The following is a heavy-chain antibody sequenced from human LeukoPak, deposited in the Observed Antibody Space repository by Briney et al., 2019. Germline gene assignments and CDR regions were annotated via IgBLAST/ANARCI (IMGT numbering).Heavy chain of an antibody. CDR1: GGSVSSGSYY. D-gene: IGHD1-1*01. Sequence: SETLSLTCSVSGGSVSSGSYYWSWIRQPPGKGLEWFGYSSYSGSTSYNPSLKSRVTIAVDTSKNQFSLRLRSVTAADTAVYYCATVRWNDGDAFDIWGQGTMVTVSS. J-gene: IGHJ3*02. CDR2: SSYSGST. CDR3: ATVRWNDGDAFDI. V-gene: IGHV4-61*01.